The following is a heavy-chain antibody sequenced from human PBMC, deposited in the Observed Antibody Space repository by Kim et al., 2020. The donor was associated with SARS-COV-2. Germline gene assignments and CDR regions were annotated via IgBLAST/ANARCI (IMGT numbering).Heavy chain of an antibody. CDR3: ARHGYYGSGSYYTFDY. J-gene: IGHJ4*02. Sequence: SLKSRVTLSVDTSKNQFSLKLSSVTAADTAVYYCARHGYYGSGSYYTFDYWGQGTLVTVSS. V-gene: IGHV4-39*01. D-gene: IGHD3-10*01.